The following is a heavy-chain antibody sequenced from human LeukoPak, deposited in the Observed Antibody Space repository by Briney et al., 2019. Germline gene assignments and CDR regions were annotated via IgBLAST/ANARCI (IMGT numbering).Heavy chain of an antibody. J-gene: IGHJ5*02. V-gene: IGHV1-18*01. CDR2: ISAYNGNT. Sequence: ASVKVSCKASGYTFTSYGISWVRQAPGQGLEWMGWISAYNGNTNYAQKLQGRGTMTTDTSTSTAYMELRSLRSDDTAVYYCARDMSSGSNNWFDPWGQGTLVTVSS. CDR3: ARDMSSGSNNWFDP. D-gene: IGHD3-22*01. CDR1: GYTFTSYG.